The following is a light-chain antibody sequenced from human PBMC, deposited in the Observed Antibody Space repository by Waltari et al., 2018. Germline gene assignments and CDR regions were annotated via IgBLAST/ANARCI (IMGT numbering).Light chain of an antibody. CDR1: QSVSSN. J-gene: IGKJ1*01. Sequence: EIVMTHSPATLSVSHGERATLSCMASQSVSSNLAWYQQRPGQAPRPLIYSASTRATGVPARFSGSGSGTEFTLTISSLESEDFAVYYCQQYNNWPAWTFGEGTKVEIK. CDR3: QQYNNWPAWT. CDR2: SAS. V-gene: IGKV3-15*01.